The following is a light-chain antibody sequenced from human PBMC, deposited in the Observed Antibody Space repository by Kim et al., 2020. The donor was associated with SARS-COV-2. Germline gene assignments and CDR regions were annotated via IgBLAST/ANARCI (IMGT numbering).Light chain of an antibody. J-gene: IGLJ1*01. V-gene: IGLV2-14*01. CDR1: SSDVGGYNY. CDR2: DVS. CDR3: SSYTSSSTYV. Sequence: QSALTQPASVSGSPGQSITISCTGTSSDVGGYNYVSWYQQHPGKAAKLMIYDVSKRPSGVSNRFSGSKSGNTASLTISGLQAEDEADYYCSSYTSSSTYVFGTGTKVTVL.